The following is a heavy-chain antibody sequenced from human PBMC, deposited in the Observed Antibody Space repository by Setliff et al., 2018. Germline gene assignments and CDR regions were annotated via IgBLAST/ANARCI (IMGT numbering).Heavy chain of an antibody. J-gene: IGHJ4*02. Sequence: ASVTVSRKVSGYNLIEVSMHWVRQAPGKGLEWMGGFDPEDGETIYAQKFQGRVTMNEDTSTDTAYMELNSLRSDDTAVYYCTSEYHNGGWGQGTLVTVSS. CDR3: TSEYHNGG. V-gene: IGHV1-24*01. CDR1: GYNLIEVS. CDR2: FDPEDGET. D-gene: IGHD2-8*01.